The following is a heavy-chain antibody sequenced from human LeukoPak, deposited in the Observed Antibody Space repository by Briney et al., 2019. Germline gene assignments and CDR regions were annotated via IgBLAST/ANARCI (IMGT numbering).Heavy chain of an antibody. J-gene: IGHJ4*02. CDR3: ARVLQQQPSYYFDY. D-gene: IGHD6-13*01. CDR2: ISYDGSNK. Sequence: GGSLRLSCAASGFTFSSYAMHWVRQAPGKGLEWVAVISYDGSNKYYADSVKGRFTISRDNSKNTLYLQMNSLRAEDTAVYYCARVLQQQPSYYFDYWGQGTLVTVSS. CDR1: GFTFSSYA. V-gene: IGHV3-30-3*01.